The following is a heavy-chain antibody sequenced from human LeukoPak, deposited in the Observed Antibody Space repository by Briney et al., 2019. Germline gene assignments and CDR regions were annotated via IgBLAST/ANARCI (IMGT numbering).Heavy chain of an antibody. D-gene: IGHD6-6*01. Sequence: SETLSLTCTASGGSISSYYWGWIRQPPGKGLEWIGYIHDSGSTNYNPSLKSRVTISVDASKNQFSLKLSYVTAADTAVYYCARVAYSSSSLWFDSWGQGTLVTVSS. V-gene: IGHV4-59*01. CDR1: GGSISSYY. CDR3: ARVAYSSSSLWFDS. J-gene: IGHJ5*01. CDR2: IHDSGST.